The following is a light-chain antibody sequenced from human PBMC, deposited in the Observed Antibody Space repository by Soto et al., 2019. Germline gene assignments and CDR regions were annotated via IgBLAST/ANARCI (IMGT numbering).Light chain of an antibody. J-gene: IGKJ1*01. CDR2: SAS. Sequence: DIQMTQSPSSLSTSVGDRVTITCRASQRINIYLNWYRQKPGKAPELLIYSASNLQSGVPSRFSGSGSGTDFTLTISSLQPDDSATYYCQQYNTFWTFGQGTKVEIK. V-gene: IGKV1-39*01. CDR1: QRINIY. CDR3: QQYNTFWT.